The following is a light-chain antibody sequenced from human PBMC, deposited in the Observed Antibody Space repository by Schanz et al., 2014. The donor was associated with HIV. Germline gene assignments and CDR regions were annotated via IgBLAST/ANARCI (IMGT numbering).Light chain of an antibody. CDR3: SSYTSSSTIYV. Sequence: QSVLTQPASVSGSPGQSITISCTGTTSDVGSYNLVSWYQQHPGKAPKLMIYDVSNRPSGVSNRFSGSKSGNTASLTISGLQAEDEADYYCSSYTSSSTIYVFGTGTKLTVL. V-gene: IGLV2-14*02. J-gene: IGLJ1*01. CDR1: TSDVGSYNL. CDR2: DVS.